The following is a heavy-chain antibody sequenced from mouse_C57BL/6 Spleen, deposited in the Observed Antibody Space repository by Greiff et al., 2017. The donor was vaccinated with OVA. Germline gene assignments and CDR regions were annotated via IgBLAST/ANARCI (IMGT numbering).Heavy chain of an antibody. V-gene: IGHV5-17*01. CDR2: ISSGSSTI. CDR1: GFTFSDYG. Sequence: EVQLQESGGGLVKPGGSLKLSCAASGFTFSDYGMHWVRQAPEKGLEWVAYISSGSSTIYYADTVKGRFTISRDNAKNTLFLQMTSLRSEDTAMYYCARPLYYYGSSSWFACWGQGTLVTVSA. J-gene: IGHJ3*01. D-gene: IGHD1-1*01. CDR3: ARPLYYYGSSSWFAC.